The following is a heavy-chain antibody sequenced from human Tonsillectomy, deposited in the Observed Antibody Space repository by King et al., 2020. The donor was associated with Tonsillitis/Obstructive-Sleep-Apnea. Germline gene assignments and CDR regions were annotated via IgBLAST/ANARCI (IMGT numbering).Heavy chain of an antibody. D-gene: IGHD1-20*01. CDR3: ARRDTWNDSWNYFDY. CDR2: INPSGGST. Sequence: VQLVQSGAEVKKPGASVKISCNASGYTFTSYYMHWVRQAPGQGLEWMGIINPSGGSTSYVQKVQGRVTMTRDTSTSTVYMELSSLRSEDTAVYYCARRDTWNDSWNYFDYWGQGTLVTVSS. J-gene: IGHJ4*02. CDR1: GYTFTSYY. V-gene: IGHV1-46*01.